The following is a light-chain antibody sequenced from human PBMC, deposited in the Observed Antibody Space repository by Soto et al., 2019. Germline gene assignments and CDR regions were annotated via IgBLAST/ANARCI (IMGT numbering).Light chain of an antibody. Sequence: EIVLTQSPATLSLSPGERATLSCRASQSVSKYLAWFQQKPGQPPRLLIYDASNRATGIPARFSGSGSGTDFTLTISGLQSEDFAVYYCQQASNWPRTFGQGTKVDIK. J-gene: IGKJ1*01. CDR1: QSVSKY. V-gene: IGKV3-11*01. CDR3: QQASNWPRT. CDR2: DAS.